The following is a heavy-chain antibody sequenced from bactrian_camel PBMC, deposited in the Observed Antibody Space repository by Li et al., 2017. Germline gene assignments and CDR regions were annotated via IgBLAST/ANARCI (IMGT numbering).Heavy chain of an antibody. D-gene: IGHD7*01. V-gene: IGHV3S53*01. CDR2: IDSDGTT. J-gene: IGHJ4*01. Sequence: HVQLVESGGGSVQAGGSLRLSCVFSGGSDNFRFMGWFRQAPGKEREGVAAIDSDGTTSIADSVKGRFTISRDNAKNTLYLQMDSLKPDDTAMYYCAGSRFAIHNRWNLEYEYNYWGQGTQVTVS. CDR3: AGSRFAIHNRWNLEYEYNY. CDR1: GGSDNFRF.